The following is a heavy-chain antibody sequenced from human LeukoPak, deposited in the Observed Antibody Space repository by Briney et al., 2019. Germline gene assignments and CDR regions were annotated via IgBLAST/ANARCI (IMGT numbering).Heavy chain of an antibody. D-gene: IGHD3-10*01. CDR1: GFTFSSYW. CDR2: INSAGSTT. V-gene: IGHV3-74*01. J-gene: IGHJ4*02. CDR3: ARDRGYSQDY. Sequence: PGGSLRLSCAASGFTFSSYWMHWVRQAPGKGLVWVSHINSAGSTTSYADSVKGRFTISRDNAKNTLYLQMNSLRVEDTAVYYCARDRGYSQDYWGQGTLVTVSS.